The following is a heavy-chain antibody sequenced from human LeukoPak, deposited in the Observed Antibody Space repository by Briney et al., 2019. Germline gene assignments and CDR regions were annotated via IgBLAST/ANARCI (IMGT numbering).Heavy chain of an antibody. Sequence: SETLSLTCAVYGGSFSGYYWSWIRQPPGKGLEWIGEINHSGSTNYNPSLKSRVTISVDTSKNQFSLKLSSVTAADAAVYYCARRSGYCSSSSGCQFDYWGQGTLVTVSS. D-gene: IGHD2-2*01. V-gene: IGHV4-34*01. J-gene: IGHJ4*02. CDR1: GGSFSGYY. CDR3: ARRSGYCSSSSGCQFDY. CDR2: INHSGST.